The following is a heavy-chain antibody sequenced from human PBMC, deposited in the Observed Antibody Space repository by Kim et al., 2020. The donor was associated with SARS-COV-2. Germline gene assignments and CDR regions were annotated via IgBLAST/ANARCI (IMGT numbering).Heavy chain of an antibody. V-gene: IGHV3-74*01. D-gene: IGHD3-10*01. CDR3: TGGGPRRAYGMDV. Sequence: GGSLRLSCAASGFTFSTYWMHWVRLAPGKGLVWVSRSNSYWSSTSYADSVKGRFTISRDNAKNTLFLPMNCLIAEDSAVYYCTGGGPRRAYGMDVLGQGTTVTVSS. CDR1: GFTFSTYW. J-gene: IGHJ6*02. CDR2: SNSYWSST.